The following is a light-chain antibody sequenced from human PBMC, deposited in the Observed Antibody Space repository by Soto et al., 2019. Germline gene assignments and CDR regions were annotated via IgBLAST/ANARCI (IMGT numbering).Light chain of an antibody. CDR2: GTS. J-gene: IGKJ1*01. CDR1: QETDSW. V-gene: IGKV1-12*01. Sequence: DIQLTQSPSSVSASAGDRVTITCRASQETDSWIAWYQQRPGKAPNLLISGTSKLQSGVPSRFSGSRSGTDFTLTISSLQPEDFGTYYCHLANSFPWTFGQGTKVEIK. CDR3: HLANSFPWT.